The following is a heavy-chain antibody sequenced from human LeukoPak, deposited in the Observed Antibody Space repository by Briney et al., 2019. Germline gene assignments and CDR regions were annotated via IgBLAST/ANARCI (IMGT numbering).Heavy chain of an antibody. CDR3: ARGRDRSKAGDH. V-gene: IGHV4-34*01. CDR2: IHPHGIF. CDR1: GGSCDDYY. Sequence: SETLSLTRAVYGGSCDDYYCSWIRQPPGKGLEWVGEIHPHGIFYYNSSLMSRVTISIDTSKTQFSLRLTSVTATDTAFYYCARGRDRSKAGDHWGQGSLVTVSS. D-gene: IGHD5-24*01. J-gene: IGHJ4*02.